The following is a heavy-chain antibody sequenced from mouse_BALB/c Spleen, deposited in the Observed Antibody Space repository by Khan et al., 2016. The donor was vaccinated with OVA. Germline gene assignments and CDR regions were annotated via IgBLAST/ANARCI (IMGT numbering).Heavy chain of an antibody. CDR3: ARDYWFVY. V-gene: IGHV5-6-5*01. CDR2: ISSGGRT. J-gene: IGHJ3*01. Sequence: EVELVESGGGLVKPGGSLKVSCAASGFTLSNYAMSWFRQTPEKRLEWVASISSGGRTYYPDSVKGRFTISRDNARNILYLQMSSLRSEDTAMYYCARDYWFVYWGQGTLVTVSA. CDR1: GFTLSNYA.